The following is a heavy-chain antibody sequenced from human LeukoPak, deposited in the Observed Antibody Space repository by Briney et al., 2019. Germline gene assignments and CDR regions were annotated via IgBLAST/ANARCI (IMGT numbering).Heavy chain of an antibody. J-gene: IGHJ4*02. D-gene: IGHD3-16*01. CDR3: ARGGLGY. V-gene: IGHV1-3*01. CDR1: GYTFTSYA. Sequence: ASVKVSCKASGYTFTSYAMHWVRQAPGQRLEWMGWVNAGNGNTKYSRKFQGRVTITRDTSASTAYMELSSLRSEDTAVYYCARGGLGYWGQGTLVTVSS. CDR2: VNAGNGNT.